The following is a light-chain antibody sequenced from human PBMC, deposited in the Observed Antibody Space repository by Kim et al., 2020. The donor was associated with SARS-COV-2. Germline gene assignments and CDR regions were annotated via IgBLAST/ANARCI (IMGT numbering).Light chain of an antibody. V-gene: IGKV1-5*01. J-gene: IGKJ2*01. CDR3: QQYNSYNT. Sequence: DIQMTQYPSTLSASVGDRVTITCRASQSISSWLAWYQQKPGKAPKLLIYDASSLESGVPSRFSGSGSGTEFTLTISSLQPDDFATYYCQQYNSYNTFGQGTKLEI. CDR1: QSISSW. CDR2: DAS.